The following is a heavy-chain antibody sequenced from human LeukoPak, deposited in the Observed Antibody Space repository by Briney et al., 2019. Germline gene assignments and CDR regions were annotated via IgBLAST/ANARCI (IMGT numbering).Heavy chain of an antibody. D-gene: IGHD3-22*01. J-gene: IGHJ6*02. CDR3: AGETYYYDSSAEAPYYYYGMDV. CDR2: IYYSRST. CDR1: GGSISSGGYY. Sequence: SETLSLTCTVSGGSISSGGYYWSWIRQHPGKGLEWIGYIYYSRSTYYNPSLKSRVTISVDTSKNQFSLKLSSVTAADTAVYYCAGETYYYDSSAEAPYYYYGMDVWGQGTTVTVS. V-gene: IGHV4-31*03.